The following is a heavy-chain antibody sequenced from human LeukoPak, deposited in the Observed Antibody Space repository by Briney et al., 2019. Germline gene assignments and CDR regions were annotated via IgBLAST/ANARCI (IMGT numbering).Heavy chain of an antibody. CDR1: GFTFSHYC. V-gene: IGHV3-33*06. CDR3: AKDAQRGFDYSNSLEH. CDR2: IWSQIRDQ. Sequence: PVRSLRLSCAASGFTFSHYCMHWVRHAPRKGLERVAVIWSQIRDQYYADSVKGRFTISRDNFKNTVSLQRNSLRAEDTALYYCAKDAQRGFDYSNSLEHWGQGALFTVSS. D-gene: IGHD4-11*01. J-gene: IGHJ4*02.